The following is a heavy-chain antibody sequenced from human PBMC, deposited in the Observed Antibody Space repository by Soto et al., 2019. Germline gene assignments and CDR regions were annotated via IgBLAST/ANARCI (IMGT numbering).Heavy chain of an antibody. CDR1: GFTFNNYG. D-gene: IGHD4-17*01. J-gene: IGHJ4*02. CDR2: ISAYNGKT. CDR3: ARRFGDPPSASGFDY. Sequence: GASVKVSCKTSGFTFNNYGFHWVRRAPGQGLEWVGWISAYNGKTRHAQKFQGRVTMTTDTSTSTAYMELRSLRSDDTAVFYCARRFGDPPSASGFDYWGQGTLVTVSS. V-gene: IGHV1-18*01.